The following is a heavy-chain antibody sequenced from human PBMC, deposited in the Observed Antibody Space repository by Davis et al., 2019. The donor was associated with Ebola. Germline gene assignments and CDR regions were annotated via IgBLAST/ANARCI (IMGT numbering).Heavy chain of an antibody. V-gene: IGHV4-59*11. Sequence: PSETLSLTCSFSDGSISSHYWNWIRQPPGKGLEWVGIIYDSGRTNYNPSLKSRVTISGDTSKNQFFLKLTSVTAADTAVYYCVRFGFGAYWGQGTLVTVSS. CDR2: IYDSGRT. CDR1: DGSISSHY. J-gene: IGHJ4*02. D-gene: IGHD3-3*01. CDR3: VRFGFGAY.